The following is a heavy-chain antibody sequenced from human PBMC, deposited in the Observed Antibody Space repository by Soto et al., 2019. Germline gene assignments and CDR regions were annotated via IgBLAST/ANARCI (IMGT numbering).Heavy chain of an antibody. Sequence: QANLVQSGPEVKKPGASVKVSCKGSGYIFTSYGIAWVRQAPGQGLEWMGWISAHNGKTEYAQKFQGRVTVTRDTSTSTAYLELRSLRSDDTALSYCARGRYGDYWGQGALVTVSS. CDR3: ARGRYGDY. CDR2: ISAHNGKT. D-gene: IGHD4-17*01. V-gene: IGHV1-18*01. J-gene: IGHJ4*02. CDR1: GYIFTSYG.